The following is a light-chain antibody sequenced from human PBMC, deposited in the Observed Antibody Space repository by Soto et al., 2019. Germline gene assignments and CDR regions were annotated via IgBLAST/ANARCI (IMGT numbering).Light chain of an antibody. V-gene: IGKV3-15*01. CDR2: GAS. CDR3: QQYNIWPPWT. J-gene: IGKJ1*01. Sequence: EIVMTQSPATLSVSPGERATLSCRASQGVSGNLAWYQQKPGQAPRLLIYGASTRATGIPARFSGSGSGTEFTLTISSLQSEDFAVYYCQQYNIWPPWTFGQGTKVEGK. CDR1: QGVSGN.